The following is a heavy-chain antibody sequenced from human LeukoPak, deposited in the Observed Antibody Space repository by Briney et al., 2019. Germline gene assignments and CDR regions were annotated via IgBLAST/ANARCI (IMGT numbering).Heavy chain of an antibody. V-gene: IGHV3-66*01. Sequence: GGSLRLSCAASGFTVSSNYMSWVRQAPGKGLEWVSVIYSGGSTYYADSVKGRFTISRDNSKNTLYLQMNSLRAEDTAVYYCARAYDYGDFHFDYWGQGTLVTVSS. J-gene: IGHJ4*02. CDR2: IYSGGST. CDR3: ARAYDYGDFHFDY. D-gene: IGHD4-17*01. CDR1: GFTVSSNY.